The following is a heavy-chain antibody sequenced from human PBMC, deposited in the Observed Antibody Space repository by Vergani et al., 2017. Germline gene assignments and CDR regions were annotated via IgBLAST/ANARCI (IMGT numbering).Heavy chain of an antibody. D-gene: IGHD6-13*01. V-gene: IGHV4-34*01. CDR2: INHSGST. CDR3: ARGVGIAAPRNDY. CDR1: GGSFSGYY. Sequence: QVQLQQWGAGLLKPSETLSLTCAVYGGSFSGYYWSWIRQPPGKGLEWIGEINHSGSTNYNPSLNSRVTISVATSKNQFYLKRSSVTAADTAVYYCARGVGIAAPRNDYWGQGTLVTVSS. J-gene: IGHJ4*02.